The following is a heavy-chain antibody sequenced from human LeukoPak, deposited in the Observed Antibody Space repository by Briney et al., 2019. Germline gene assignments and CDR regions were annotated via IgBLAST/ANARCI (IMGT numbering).Heavy chain of an antibody. CDR1: GGSFSGYY. J-gene: IGHJ4*02. V-gene: IGHV4-34*01. CDR2: IKHSGST. D-gene: IGHD4-17*01. Sequence: SETLSLTCAVYGGSFSGYYWSWIRQPPGKGLEWIGEIKHSGSTNYNPSLKSRVTISVDTSKNQFSLKLSSVTAADTAVYYCATLEPEDYGDDFDYWGQGTLVTVSS. CDR3: ATLEPEDYGDDFDY.